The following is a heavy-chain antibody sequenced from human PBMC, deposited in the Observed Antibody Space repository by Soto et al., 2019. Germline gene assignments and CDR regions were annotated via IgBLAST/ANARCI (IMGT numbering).Heavy chain of an antibody. D-gene: IGHD3-10*01. J-gene: IGHJ4*02. CDR1: GGSISRGGYS. CDR2: MYHSGST. CDR3: GRREAGVGVPSGY. Sequence: PSQTLSLTCAVSGGSISRGGYSWSWLRHPPGKGLEWIGYMYHSGSTYYNPSLKSRVTISIDRSKNQFSLKLSSVTAADTAVYYWGRREAGVGVPSGYWGQGSLVIGSS. V-gene: IGHV4-30-2*02.